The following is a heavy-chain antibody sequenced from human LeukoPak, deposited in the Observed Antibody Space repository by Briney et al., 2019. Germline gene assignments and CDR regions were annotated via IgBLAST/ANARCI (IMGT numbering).Heavy chain of an antibody. D-gene: IGHD5-24*01. CDR3: ARGLGWLQLNTPFDY. CDR1: GYTFTNFG. Sequence: ASVKVSCKASGYTFTNFGISWVRQAPGQGLEWMGGIIPIFGTANYAQKFQGRVTITADKSTSTAYMELSSLRSEDTAVYYCARGLGWLQLNTPFDYWGQGTLVTVSS. CDR2: IIPIFGTA. J-gene: IGHJ4*02. V-gene: IGHV1-69*06.